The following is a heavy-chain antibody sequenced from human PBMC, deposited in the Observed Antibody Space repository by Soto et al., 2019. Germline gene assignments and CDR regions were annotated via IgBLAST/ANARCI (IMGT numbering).Heavy chain of an antibody. CDR3: AHIPNYYQYARFDP. CDR1: GFSLTTRGVG. J-gene: IGHJ5*02. Sequence: QITLKESGPTLVKPTQTLTLTCTFSGFSLTTRGVGVGWIRQPPGKALECLALIYWDDDKRYSPSLQSRLSITKDPSKNQAVLTMTNGDPVDTATYYCAHIPNYYQYARFDPWGQGPLVSVSS. CDR2: IYWDDDK. V-gene: IGHV2-5*02. D-gene: IGHD3-16*01.